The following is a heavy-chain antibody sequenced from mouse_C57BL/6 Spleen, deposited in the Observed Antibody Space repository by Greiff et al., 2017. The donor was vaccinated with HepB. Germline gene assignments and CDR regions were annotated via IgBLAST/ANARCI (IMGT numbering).Heavy chain of an antibody. CDR3: ASYGSSPYYAMDY. CDR1: GYTFTDYY. Sequence: VQLQQSGAELVRPGASVKLSCKASGYTFTDYYINWVKQRPGQGLEWIARIYPGSGNTYYNEKFKGKATLTAEKSSSTAYMQLSSLTSEDSAVYFCASYGSSPYYAMDYWGQGTSVTVSS. V-gene: IGHV1-76*01. J-gene: IGHJ4*01. D-gene: IGHD1-1*01. CDR2: IYPGSGNT.